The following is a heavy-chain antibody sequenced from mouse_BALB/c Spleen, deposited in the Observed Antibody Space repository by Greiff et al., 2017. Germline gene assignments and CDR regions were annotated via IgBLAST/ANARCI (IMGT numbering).Heavy chain of an antibody. CDR2: ISYDGSN. V-gene: IGHV3-6*02. CDR3: ARDPDGYRFAY. J-gene: IGHJ3*01. Sequence: DVKLQESGPGLVKPSQSLSLTCSVTGYSITSGYYWNWIRQFPGNKLEWMGYISYDGSNNYNPSLKNRISITRDTSKNQFFLKLNSVTTEDTATYYCARDPDGYRFAYWGQGTLVTVSA. CDR1: GYSITSGYY. D-gene: IGHD2-3*01.